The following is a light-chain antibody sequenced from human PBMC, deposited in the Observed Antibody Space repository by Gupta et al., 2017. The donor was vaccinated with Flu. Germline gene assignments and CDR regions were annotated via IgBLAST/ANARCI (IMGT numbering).Light chain of an antibody. CDR1: TSNIGNSY. CDR2: ENN. V-gene: IGLV1-51*02. J-gene: IGLJ3*02. Sequence: QSVLTQPPSVSAAPGQKVTIFCSGSTSNIGNSYVSWYQQFPGTAPKLLIYENNKRPSGIPDRFSGSKSGTSATLGITGLQTGDEATYYCETWDNSLRLGVFGGGTKLTVL. CDR3: ETWDNSLRLGV.